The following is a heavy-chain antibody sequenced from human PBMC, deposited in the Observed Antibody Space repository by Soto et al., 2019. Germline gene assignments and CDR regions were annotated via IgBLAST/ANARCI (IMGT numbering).Heavy chain of an antibody. CDR3: TRYYYASSGYYAY. Sequence: GGSPGLSCTGSGFNFGNYAMSWVRQAPGKGPEWVGFIRSETYGGTPDYAASLRGRFTISRDDSKSIAYLEINSLQTDDTAVYDCTRYYYASSGYYAYWGQGT. CDR2: IRSETYGGTP. CDR1: GFNFGNYA. J-gene: IGHJ4*02. V-gene: IGHV3-49*04. D-gene: IGHD3-22*01.